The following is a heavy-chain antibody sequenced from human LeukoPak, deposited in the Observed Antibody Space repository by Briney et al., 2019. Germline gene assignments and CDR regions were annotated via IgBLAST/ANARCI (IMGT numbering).Heavy chain of an antibody. D-gene: IGHD3-10*01. V-gene: IGHV4-34*01. J-gene: IGHJ6*03. CDR2: INHSGSS. Sequence: SETLSLTCALSGGSITDYFYNWVRQPPGKGLEWIGEINHSGSSTYNPSLKSRVIISVDTSKNQCSLKLTSVPAADTAVYYCARVGDLFGAHRVRGLPPDYYYMDVWGKGTMVTVSS. CDR3: ARVGDLFGAHRVRGLPPDYYYMDV. CDR1: GGSITDYF.